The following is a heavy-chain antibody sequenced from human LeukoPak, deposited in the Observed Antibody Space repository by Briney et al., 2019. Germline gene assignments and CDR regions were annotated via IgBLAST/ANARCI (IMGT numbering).Heavy chain of an antibody. CDR3: ARVRERGYSYGTAPEFDY. CDR1: GFTFNRNA. CDR2: IGGSGDKT. Sequence: GGSLRLSCAASGFTFNRNAISWVRQAPGKGLEWVSTIGGSGDKTFYADSVKGRFTISRDNSKNTLYLQMNSLRAEDTAVCYCARVRERGYSYGTAPEFDYWGQGTLVTVSS. V-gene: IGHV3-23*01. J-gene: IGHJ4*02. D-gene: IGHD5-18*01.